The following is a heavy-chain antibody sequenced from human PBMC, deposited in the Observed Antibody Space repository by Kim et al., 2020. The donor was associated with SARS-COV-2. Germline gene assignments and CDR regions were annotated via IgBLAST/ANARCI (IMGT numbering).Heavy chain of an antibody. J-gene: IGHJ4*02. V-gene: IGHV4-59*08. CDR3: ARLTMPSTGYYYDSSGTKFGYFCY. Sequence: SETLSLTCTVSGGSISSYYWSWIRQPPGKGLEWIGYIYYSGRTNYNPPLKSRVTISVDTSKNQFSLKLSSVTAADTAVYYCARLTMPSTGYYYDSSGTKFGYFCYWGQGTLVTVSA. CDR2: IYYSGRT. CDR1: GGSISSYY. D-gene: IGHD3-22*01.